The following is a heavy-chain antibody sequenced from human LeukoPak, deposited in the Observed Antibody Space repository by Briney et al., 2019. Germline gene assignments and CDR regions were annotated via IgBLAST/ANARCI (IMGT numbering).Heavy chain of an antibody. Sequence: GGSLRLSCAASGFTFSDYYMSWIRQAPGKGLEWVAYISSSGDNIYYADSVKGRFNISRNNAKNALLLRMSRLRVEDTATYYWAGDRVATSGDFWGQGTLVSVSS. CDR1: GFTFSDYY. CDR2: ISSSGDNI. V-gene: IGHV3-11*01. D-gene: IGHD5-12*01. J-gene: IGHJ4*02. CDR3: AGDRVATSGDF.